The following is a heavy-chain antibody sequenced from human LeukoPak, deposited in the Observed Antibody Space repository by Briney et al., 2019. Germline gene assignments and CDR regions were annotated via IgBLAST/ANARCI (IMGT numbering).Heavy chain of an antibody. CDR1: GGSISNYY. CDR2: VYYSGTT. V-gene: IGHV4-59*12. J-gene: IGHJ4*02. CDR3: VGGTYYGGDY. D-gene: IGHD1-26*01. Sequence: SETLSLTCTVSGGSISNYYWSWIRQPPGKGLEWIGYVYYSGTTNYNPSLKSRVTMSVDTSKNQFSLKLSSVTAADTAVYYCVGGTYYGGDYWGQGTLVTVSS.